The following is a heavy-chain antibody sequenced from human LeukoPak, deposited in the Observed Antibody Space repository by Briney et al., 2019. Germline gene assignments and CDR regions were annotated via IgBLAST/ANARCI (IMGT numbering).Heavy chain of an antibody. D-gene: IGHD3-9*01. CDR1: GYTFTSYG. Sequence: ASVKVSCKASGYTFTSYGISWVRQAPGQGLEWMGWISAYNGNTNYAQKLQGRVTMTTDTSTSTAHMELRSLRSDDTAVYYCARADYDILTGYYQIDYWGQGTPVTVSS. V-gene: IGHV1-18*04. CDR3: ARADYDILTGYYQIDY. J-gene: IGHJ4*02. CDR2: ISAYNGNT.